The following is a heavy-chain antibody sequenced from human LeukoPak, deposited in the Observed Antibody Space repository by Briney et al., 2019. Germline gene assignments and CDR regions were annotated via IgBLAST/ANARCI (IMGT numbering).Heavy chain of an antibody. Sequence: GGSLRLSCGASGFTFSSYGMHWARQAPGKGLEWVAVIWYGGTSKYYADSVKGRFTISRDNSKNTLYLQMNSLRAEDTAVYYCAKEKLRYFDWSFDYWGQGTLVTVSS. V-gene: IGHV3-33*06. D-gene: IGHD3-9*01. J-gene: IGHJ4*02. CDR1: GFTFSSYG. CDR3: AKEKLRYFDWSFDY. CDR2: IWYGGTSK.